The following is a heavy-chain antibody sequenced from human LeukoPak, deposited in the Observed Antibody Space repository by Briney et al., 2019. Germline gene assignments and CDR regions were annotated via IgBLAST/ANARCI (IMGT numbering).Heavy chain of an antibody. V-gene: IGHV1-2*02. D-gene: IGHD2-8*01. J-gene: IGHJ6*03. CDR3: ARGRMRSYYYYMDV. Sequence: ASVKVSCKASGYTFTGYYMHWVRQAPGQGLEWMGWINPNSGGTNYVQKFQGRVTMTRDTSISTAYMELSRLRSDDTAVYYCARGRMRSYYYYMDVWGKGTTVTVSS. CDR1: GYTFTGYY. CDR2: INPNSGGT.